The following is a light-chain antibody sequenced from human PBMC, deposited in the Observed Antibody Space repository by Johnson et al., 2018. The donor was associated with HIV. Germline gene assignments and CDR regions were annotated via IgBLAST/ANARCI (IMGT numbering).Light chain of an antibody. J-gene: IGLJ1*01. Sequence: QPVLTQPPSVSAAPGQTVTISCYGSSSNVGSSFVSWYRQVPGTAPKLLIYDNNKRPSGIPGRFSGSKSGPSATLGITGLQTGDEADYYCGTWDSSLTSYVFGAGTKVTVL. V-gene: IGLV1-51*01. CDR2: DNN. CDR1: SSNVGSSF. CDR3: GTWDSSLTSYV.